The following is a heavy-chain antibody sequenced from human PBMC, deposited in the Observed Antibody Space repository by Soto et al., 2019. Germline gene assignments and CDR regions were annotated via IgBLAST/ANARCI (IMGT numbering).Heavy chain of an antibody. CDR3: ASPFVSSGY. V-gene: IGHV3-21*01. D-gene: IGHD5-18*01. Sequence: GGSLRLSCAASGFTFISYSMNWVRQAPGKGLEWVSSISSSSSYIYYADSVKGRFTISRDNAKNSLYLQMNSLRAEDTAVYYCASPFVSSGYWGQGTLVTVSS. CDR1: GFTFISYS. CDR2: ISSSSSYI. J-gene: IGHJ4*02.